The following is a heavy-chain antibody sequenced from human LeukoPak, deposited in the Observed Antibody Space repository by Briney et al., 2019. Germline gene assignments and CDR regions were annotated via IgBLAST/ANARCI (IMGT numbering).Heavy chain of an antibody. J-gene: IGHJ6*03. CDR3: ARGGGSIRHSYYYYVDV. Sequence: GGSLRLSCAASGFTFSSYGMHWVRQAPGKGLEWLAFIRYDGSNKYYADSVKGRFTISRDNSKNTLYLRMNSLRDEDTALYYCARGGGSIRHSYYYYVDVWGKGTSVTVSS. V-gene: IGHV3-30*02. CDR1: GFTFSSYG. CDR2: IRYDGSNK. D-gene: IGHD2-15*01.